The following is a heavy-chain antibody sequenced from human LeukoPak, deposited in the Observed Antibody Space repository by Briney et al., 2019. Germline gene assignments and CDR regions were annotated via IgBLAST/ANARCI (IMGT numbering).Heavy chain of an antibody. D-gene: IGHD2-2*02. CDR1: GGSFSCYY. V-gene: IGHV4-34*01. Sequence: SETLSLTCCVYGGSFSCYYWIWIRQPPGKGVELVGEINHSGSTNYKPSLKSRVTKSVDTSKNQFSLKVSSVTAADAAVYYCARGGIVVVPAAIRGRFDYWGQGTLVGVSS. CDR2: INHSGST. CDR3: ARGGIVVVPAAIRGRFDY. J-gene: IGHJ4*02.